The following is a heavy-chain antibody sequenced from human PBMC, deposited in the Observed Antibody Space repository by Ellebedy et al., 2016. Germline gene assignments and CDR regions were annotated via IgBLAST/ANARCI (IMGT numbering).Heavy chain of an antibody. D-gene: IGHD4-17*01. J-gene: IGHJ4*02. CDR2: IYYSGST. Sequence: SETLSLTCTVSGGSISSYYWSWIRQPPGKGLEWIGYIYYSGSTNYNPSLKSRVTISVDTSKNQFSLRLTSVTAADTAVYYCARAVLYGDYPPLGFDYWGQGTLVTVSS. V-gene: IGHV4-59*08. CDR3: ARAVLYGDYPPLGFDY. CDR1: GGSISSYY.